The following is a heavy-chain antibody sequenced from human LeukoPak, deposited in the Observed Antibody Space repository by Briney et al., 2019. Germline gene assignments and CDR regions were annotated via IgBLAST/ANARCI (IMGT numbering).Heavy chain of an antibody. CDR3: ARDCNYDFWSGYRCWFDP. V-gene: IGHV4-4*07. D-gene: IGHD3-3*01. CDR2: IYTSGST. Sequence: SETLSLTCTVSGGSISSYYWSWIRQPAGKGLEWIGRIYTSGSTNYNPSLKSRVTMSVDTSKNQFSLKLSSVSAAGTAVYYCARDCNYDFWSGYRCWFDPWGQGTLVTVPS. J-gene: IGHJ5*02. CDR1: GGSISSYY.